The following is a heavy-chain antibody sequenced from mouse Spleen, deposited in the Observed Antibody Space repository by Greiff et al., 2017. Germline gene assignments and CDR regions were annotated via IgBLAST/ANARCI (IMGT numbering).Heavy chain of an antibody. CDR3: AFYGSSYYTGDY. D-gene: IGHD1-1*01. Sequence: VHLVESGAELVRPGASVKLSCKASGSTFTDYYINWVKQRPGQGLEWIARIYPGSGNTYYNEKFKGKATLTAEKSSSTAYMQLCSLTSEDTAVYFCAFYGSSYYTGDYWGQGTSVTVSS. J-gene: IGHJ4*01. V-gene: IGHV1-76*01. CDR2: IYPGSGNT. CDR1: GSTFTDYY.